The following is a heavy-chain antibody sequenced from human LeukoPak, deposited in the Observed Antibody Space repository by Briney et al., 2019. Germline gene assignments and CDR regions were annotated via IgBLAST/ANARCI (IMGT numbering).Heavy chain of an antibody. J-gene: IGHJ4*02. V-gene: IGHV4-61*02. CDR2: IYTSGST. CDR3: ARVRRQGIAAELVDY. D-gene: IGHD6-13*01. CDR1: GGSISSGSYY. Sequence: SETLSLTCTVSGGSISSGSYYWSWIRQPAGKGLEWIGRIYTSGSTNYNPSLKSRVTISVDTSKNQFSLKLSSVTAADTAVYYCARVRRQGIAAELVDYWGQGTLVTVSS.